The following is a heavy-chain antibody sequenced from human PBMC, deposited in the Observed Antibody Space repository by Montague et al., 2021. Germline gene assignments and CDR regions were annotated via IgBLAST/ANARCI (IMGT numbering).Heavy chain of an antibody. V-gene: IGHV6-1*01. CDR3: ARRQRQAWAHSSSSPQYYYYCMDV. J-gene: IGHJ6*03. CDR1: GDSVSSNSVA. CDR2: TYYRSKWYN. Sequence: CAISGDSVSSNSVAWNWIRQSPSRGLEWLGRTYYRSKWYNDYAVSVKSRITINPDTSKNQFSLQLNSVTPEDTAVYYCARRQRQAWAHSSSSPQYYYYCMDVWGKGTTVTVSS. D-gene: IGHD6-6*01.